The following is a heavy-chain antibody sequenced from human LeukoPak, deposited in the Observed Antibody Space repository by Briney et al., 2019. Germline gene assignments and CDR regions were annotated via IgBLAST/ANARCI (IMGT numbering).Heavy chain of an antibody. CDR1: GFTFSSNW. V-gene: IGHV3-74*01. J-gene: IGHJ3*02. CDR2: INIDGSNI. Sequence: GVSLRLSCTVSGFTFSSNWMYWVRQAPGKGLVWVARINIDGSNIGYADSVKGRFTISRDNAKSTLYLQMNSLRAEDTALFLCTRGGFDIWGQGTMVTVSS. D-gene: IGHD3-10*01. CDR3: TRGGFDI.